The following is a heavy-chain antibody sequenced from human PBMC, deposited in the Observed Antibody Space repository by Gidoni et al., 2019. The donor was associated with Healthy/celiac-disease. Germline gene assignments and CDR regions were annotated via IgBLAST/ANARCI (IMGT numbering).Heavy chain of an antibody. J-gene: IGHJ4*02. CDR1: GYTFTSSY. D-gene: IGHD2-2*01. CDR2: INPSGGST. V-gene: IGHV1-46*01. Sequence: QVQLVQSGAEVKKPGASVKVSCKASGYTFTSSYLHWVRQAPGQGLEWMGIINPSGGSTSYAQKFQGRVTMTRDTSTSTVYMELSSLRSEDTAVYYCARALGYCSSTSCPYYFDYWGQGTLVTVSS. CDR3: ARALGYCSSTSCPYYFDY.